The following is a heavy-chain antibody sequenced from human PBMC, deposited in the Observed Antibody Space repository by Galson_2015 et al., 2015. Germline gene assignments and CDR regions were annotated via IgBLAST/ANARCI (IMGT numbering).Heavy chain of an antibody. CDR3: STDGVSIFGVVARFEY. J-gene: IGHJ4*02. V-gene: IGHV3-15*01. CDR2: IKSKTDGGTT. CDR1: GFTFSNVW. D-gene: IGHD3-3*01. Sequence: LRLSCAASGFTFSNVWLRWVRQAPGKGLEWVGRIKSKTDGGTTDYAAPVKGRFTISRDDSKNTLYLQMDSLKTEDTAVCYCSTDGVSIFGVVARFEYWGQGTLVTVSS.